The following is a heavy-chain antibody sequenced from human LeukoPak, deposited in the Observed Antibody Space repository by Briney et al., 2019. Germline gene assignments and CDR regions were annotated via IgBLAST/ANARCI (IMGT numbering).Heavy chain of an antibody. D-gene: IGHD3-3*01. J-gene: IGHJ4*02. CDR2: IYYSGST. Sequence: LRLSCAASGFTFSDYYMSWIRQPPGKGLEWIGYIYYSGSTYYNPSLKSRVTISVDTSKNQFSLKLSSVTAADSAVYYCARDLRFLEYVDYWGQGTLVTVSS. CDR3: ARDLRFLEYVDY. CDR1: GFTFSDYY. V-gene: IGHV4-30-4*08.